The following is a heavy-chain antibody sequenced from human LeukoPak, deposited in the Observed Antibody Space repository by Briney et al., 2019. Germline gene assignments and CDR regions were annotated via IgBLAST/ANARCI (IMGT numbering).Heavy chain of an antibody. V-gene: IGHV3-48*03. Sequence: QPGGSLRLSCAASGFTFSSYEMNWVRQAPGKGLEWVSYISSSGSTIYYADSVKGRFTISRDNAKNSLYLQMNSLRAEDTAVYYCARDQGLRGVTNMGNSHYYYYGMDVWGQGTTVTVSS. D-gene: IGHD3-10*01. CDR2: ISSSGSTI. J-gene: IGHJ6*02. CDR3: ARDQGLRGVTNMGNSHYYYYGMDV. CDR1: GFTFSSYE.